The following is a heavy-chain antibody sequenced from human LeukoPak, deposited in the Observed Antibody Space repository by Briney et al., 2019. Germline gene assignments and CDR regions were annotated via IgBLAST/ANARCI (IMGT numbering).Heavy chain of an antibody. J-gene: IGHJ6*03. D-gene: IGHD2-2*03. V-gene: IGHV3-30*02. CDR1: GFAFSSYG. CDR2: IRYDGSNK. Sequence: GGSLRLSCAASGFAFSSYGMHWVRQAPGNGLEWVAFIRYDGSNKYYADSVKGRFTISRDNSKNTLYLQINSLRAEDTAVYYCAKDGGYCSSTSCQNYYYYYMDVWGKGTTVTVSS. CDR3: AKDGGYCSSTSCQNYYYYYMDV.